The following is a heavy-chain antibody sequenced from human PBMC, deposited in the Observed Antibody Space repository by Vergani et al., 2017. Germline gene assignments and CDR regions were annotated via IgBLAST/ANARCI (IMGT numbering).Heavy chain of an antibody. CDR3: AKDNVPGYYDSSGYCDY. J-gene: IGHJ4*02. CDR2: ISGSGGFT. D-gene: IGHD3-22*01. CDR1: GFTFTNFA. V-gene: IGHV3-23*01. Sequence: EVQLLESGGNLVQPGGSLRLSCAASGFTFTNFAMTWVRQAPGEGLEWVSGISGSGGFTYYADSVKGRFTISRDNSKNTMFLQMNNLRAEDTAVYYCAKDNVPGYYDSSGYCDYWGQGTLVGVSS.